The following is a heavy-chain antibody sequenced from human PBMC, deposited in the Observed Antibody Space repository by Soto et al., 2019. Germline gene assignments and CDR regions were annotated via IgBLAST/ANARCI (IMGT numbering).Heavy chain of an antibody. V-gene: IGHV1-18*01. CDR3: ARDTEGEWELLKAISTLDC. J-gene: IGHJ4*02. D-gene: IGHD1-26*01. Sequence: QVQLVQSGAEVKKPGASVKVSCKASGYTFTSYGISWVRQAPGQGLEWMGWISAYNGNTNYAQKLQGRVTMTTDTSTNTDYMELRSLRSGDTAVYYCARDTEGEWELLKAISTLDCRGQGPLVTVSS. CDR2: ISAYNGNT. CDR1: GYTFTSYG.